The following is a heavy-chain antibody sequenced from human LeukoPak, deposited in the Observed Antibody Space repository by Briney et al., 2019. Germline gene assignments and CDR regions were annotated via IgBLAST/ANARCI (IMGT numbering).Heavy chain of an antibody. Sequence: GGSLRLSCAASGFTFSTYSMNWVRQAPGKGLEWVSSISGSSSDIYYADSVKGRFTISRDNSKNSLYLQMKSLRAEDTALYYCARRGYHDYSGFDYWGQGTLVTVSS. D-gene: IGHD1-26*01. CDR3: ARRGYHDYSGFDY. CDR2: ISGSSSDI. CDR1: GFTFSTYS. V-gene: IGHV3-21*01. J-gene: IGHJ4*02.